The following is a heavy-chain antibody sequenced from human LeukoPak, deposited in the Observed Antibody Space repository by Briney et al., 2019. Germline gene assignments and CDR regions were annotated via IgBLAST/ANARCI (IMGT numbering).Heavy chain of an antibody. Sequence: ASVKVSCKASGYSFTTHGISWVRQAPGQGLEWMGIINPSGGSTSYAQKFQGRVTMTRDTSTSTVYMELSSLRSEDTAVYYCARGSGSYRYWGQGTLVTVSS. J-gene: IGHJ4*02. V-gene: IGHV1-46*01. CDR1: GYSFTTHG. CDR3: ARGSGSYRY. CDR2: INPSGGST. D-gene: IGHD1-26*01.